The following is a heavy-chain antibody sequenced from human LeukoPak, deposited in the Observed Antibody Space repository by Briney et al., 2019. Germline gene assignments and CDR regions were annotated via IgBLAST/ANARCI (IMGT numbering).Heavy chain of an antibody. J-gene: IGHJ4*02. CDR2: MNPNSGNT. V-gene: IGHV1-8*02. CDR1: GGTFSSYA. Sequence: ASVKVSCKASGGTFSSYAINWVRQATGQGLEWMGWMNPNSGNTGYAQKFQGRVTMTRNTSISTAYMELSSLRSEDTAVYYCARGRYLLPFDYWGQGTLVTVSS. D-gene: IGHD2-2*02. CDR3: ARGRYLLPFDY.